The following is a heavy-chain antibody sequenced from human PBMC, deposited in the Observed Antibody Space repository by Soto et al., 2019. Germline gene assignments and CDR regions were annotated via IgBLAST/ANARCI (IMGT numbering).Heavy chain of an antibody. CDR1: GFTFSSYS. J-gene: IGHJ4*02. CDR3: ARDRRDGYNFDY. Sequence: PXXSLRLSCAASGFTFSSYSMNWVPQAPGKGLEWVSSISSSSSYIYYADSVKGRFTISRDNAKNSLYLQMNSMRAEDTAVYYCARDRRDGYNFDYWGQGTLVTVSS. V-gene: IGHV3-21*01. CDR2: ISSSSSYI. D-gene: IGHD5-12*01.